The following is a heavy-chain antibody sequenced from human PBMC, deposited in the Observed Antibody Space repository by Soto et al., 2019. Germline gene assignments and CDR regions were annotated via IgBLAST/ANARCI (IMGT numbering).Heavy chain of an antibody. CDR2: IYWDDDE. CDR3: AHCRNLITEDAQVGDFDY. D-gene: IGHD3-10*01. V-gene: IGHV2-5*02. Sequence: QITLKQSGPTQVKPTQTLTLTCSFSGFSLNTDGEGVGWVRQPPGEALEWLALIYWDDDERYSPSLKNRLTLTKNPSKNQVVLIMTNMDPVDTATYYGAHCRNLITEDAQVGDFDYWGQGTLVTVSS. CDR1: GFSLNTDGEG. J-gene: IGHJ4*02.